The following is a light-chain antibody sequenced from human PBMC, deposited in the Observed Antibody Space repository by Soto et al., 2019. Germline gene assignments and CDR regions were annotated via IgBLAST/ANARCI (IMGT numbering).Light chain of an antibody. CDR1: QTHSSNS. V-gene: IGKV3-20*01. J-gene: IGKJ1*01. CDR3: PEYAIPPTR. CDR2: GAS. Sequence: GRGDSQACMVSQTHSSNSLAWYQQKPVQGPRLLIYGASSRATGIPDRFSGSGSGTDFTLTLSCLEPEDFAGYYCPEYAIPPTRFG.